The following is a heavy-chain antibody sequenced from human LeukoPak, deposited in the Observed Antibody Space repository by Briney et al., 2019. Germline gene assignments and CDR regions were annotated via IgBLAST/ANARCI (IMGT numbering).Heavy chain of an antibody. D-gene: IGHD5-12*01. CDR2: IYPGDSDT. J-gene: IGHJ4*02. V-gene: IGHV5-51*01. CDR1: GXNFTXXW. Sequence: GXNFTXXWIGWVRQMPGKGLECMGIIYPGDSDTRYSPSFQXQVTISADKXISTAYLQWSSMKASDTAMYYCGXQQAWHFDSWGQGTLVTVSS. CDR3: GXQQAWHFDS.